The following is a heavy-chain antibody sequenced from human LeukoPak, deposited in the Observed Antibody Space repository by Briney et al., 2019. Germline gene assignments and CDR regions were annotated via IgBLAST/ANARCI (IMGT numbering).Heavy chain of an antibody. V-gene: IGHV4-34*01. D-gene: IGHD2-2*01. CDR1: GGSFSGYY. CDR3: ARPGHGYCSSTSCYRWFDP. CDR2: INHSGST. J-gene: IGHJ5*02. Sequence: SETLSLTCAVYGGSFSGYYWSWIRRPPGKGLEWSGEINHSGSTNYNPSLKSRVTISVDTSKNQFSLKLSSVTAADTAVYYCARPGHGYCSSTSCYRWFDPWGQGTLVTVSS.